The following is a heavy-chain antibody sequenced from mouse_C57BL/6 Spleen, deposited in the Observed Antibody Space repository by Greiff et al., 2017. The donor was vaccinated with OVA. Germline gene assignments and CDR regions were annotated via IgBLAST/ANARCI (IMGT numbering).Heavy chain of an antibody. CDR2: ISDGGSYT. D-gene: IGHD1-1*01. V-gene: IGHV5-4*01. CDR1: GFTFSSYA. Sequence: EVKLMESGGGLVKPGGSLKLSCAASGFTFSSYAMSWVRQTPEKRLEWVATISDGGSYTYYPDNVKGRFTISRDNAKNNLYLQMSHLKSEDTAMYYCARDYGSSLAWFAYWGQGTLVTVSA. J-gene: IGHJ3*01. CDR3: ARDYGSSLAWFAY.